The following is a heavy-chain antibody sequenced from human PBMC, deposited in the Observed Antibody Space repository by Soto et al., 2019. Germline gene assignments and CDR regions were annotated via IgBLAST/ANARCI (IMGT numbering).Heavy chain of an antibody. D-gene: IGHD7-27*01. J-gene: IGHJ4*02. V-gene: IGHV5-51*01. CDR2: IYPGDSDT. Sequence: ESLKISCKGSGYSFTSYWIGWVRQMPGKGLEWMGIIYPGDSDTRYSPSFQGQVTISADKSISTAYLQWSSLKASDTAMYYCARVRSRLPTNSYYFDYWGQGTLVTVSS. CDR1: GYSFTSYW. CDR3: ARVRSRLPTNSYYFDY.